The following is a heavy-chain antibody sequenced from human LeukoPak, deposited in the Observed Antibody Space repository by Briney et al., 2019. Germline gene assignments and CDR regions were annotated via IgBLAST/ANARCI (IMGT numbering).Heavy chain of an antibody. V-gene: IGHV3-11*04. CDR3: AKDWRLERLLNGVSDP. D-gene: IGHD1-1*01. CDR2: ISSSGSTI. Sequence: GGSLRLSCAASGFTFSDYYMSWIRQAPGKGLEWVSYISSSGSTIYYADSVKGRFTISRDNSKNTLYLQMNSLRAEDTAVYYCAKDWRLERLLNGVSDPWGQGTLVTVSS. J-gene: IGHJ5*02. CDR1: GFTFSDYY.